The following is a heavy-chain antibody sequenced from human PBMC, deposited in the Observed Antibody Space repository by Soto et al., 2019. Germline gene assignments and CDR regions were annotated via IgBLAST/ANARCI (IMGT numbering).Heavy chain of an antibody. D-gene: IGHD6-13*01. CDR1: GFTFSSYG. V-gene: IGHV3-30*18. J-gene: IGHJ6*02. Sequence: QVQLVESGGGVVQPGRSLRLSCPASGFTFSSYGMHWVRQAPGKGLEWVAVISYDGSNKYYADSVKGRFTISRDNSKNTLYLQMNSLRAEDTAVYYCAKDQGQQLVTYYYGMDVWGQGTTVTVSS. CDR3: AKDQGQQLVTYYYGMDV. CDR2: ISYDGSNK.